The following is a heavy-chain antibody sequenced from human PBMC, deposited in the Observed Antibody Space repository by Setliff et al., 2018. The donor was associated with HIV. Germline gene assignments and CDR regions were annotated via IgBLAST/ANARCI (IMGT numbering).Heavy chain of an antibody. D-gene: IGHD6-13*01. J-gene: IGHJ4*02. CDR2: IYHSGNT. V-gene: IGHV4-38-2*01. Sequence: SETLSLTCAVSGYSISSGYYWGWIRQPPGKGLEWIGGIYHSGNTYYNPSLKSRVTISVDTSKNQFSLKLSSATAADTAVYYCARSVAGTLVWSLWGQGTLVTVSS. CDR1: GYSISSGYY. CDR3: ARSVAGTLVWSL.